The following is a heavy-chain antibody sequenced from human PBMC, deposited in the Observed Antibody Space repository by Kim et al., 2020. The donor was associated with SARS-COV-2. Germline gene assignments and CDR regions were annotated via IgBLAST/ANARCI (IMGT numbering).Heavy chain of an antibody. CDR3: ARGGVGYCSGGSCYSSH. V-gene: IGHV4-34*01. CDR1: GGSFSGYY. D-gene: IGHD2-15*01. Sequence: SETLSLTCAVYGGSFSGYYWSWIRQPPGKGLEWIGEINHSGSTNYNPSLKSRVTISVDTSKNQFSLKLSSVTAADTAVYYCARGGVGYCSGGSCYSSHWGQGTLVTVSS. CDR2: INHSGST. J-gene: IGHJ4*02.